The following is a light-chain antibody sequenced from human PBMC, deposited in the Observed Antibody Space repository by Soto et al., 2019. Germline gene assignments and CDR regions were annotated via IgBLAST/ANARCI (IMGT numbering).Light chain of an antibody. Sequence: DTVLTQSPDSLAVSLGERATINCRSSQNVFYSSLNKNFLAWYQQKPGQPPKLLITWASARESGVPDRFSGSGSETDFTLTISSLQAEDGAVYYCQQYLLAPFTFGPGTNVDI. CDR2: WAS. J-gene: IGKJ3*01. V-gene: IGKV4-1*01. CDR1: QNVFYSSLNKNF. CDR3: QQYLLAPFT.